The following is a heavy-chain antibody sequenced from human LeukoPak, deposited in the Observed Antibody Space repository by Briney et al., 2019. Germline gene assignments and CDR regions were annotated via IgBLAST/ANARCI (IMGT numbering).Heavy chain of an antibody. V-gene: IGHV3-21*01. J-gene: IGHJ4*02. Sequence: GVLRLSCVASGFSFSSYNMNWVRQAPGKGLEWVSSISRSASNIYYADSVKGRFTISRDNAKDSFYLQMNSLGAEDTAVFYCARDPEGFGATYFDYWGQGTLVTVSS. CDR2: ISRSASNI. CDR1: GFSFSSYN. D-gene: IGHD3-16*01. CDR3: ARDPEGFGATYFDY.